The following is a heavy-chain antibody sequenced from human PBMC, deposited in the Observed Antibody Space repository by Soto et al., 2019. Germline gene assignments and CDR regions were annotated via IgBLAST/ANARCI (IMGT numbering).Heavy chain of an antibody. J-gene: IGHJ4*02. CDR3: ARGASYDFIDY. CDR1: GGSISSGGYS. V-gene: IGHV4-30-2*01. Sequence: SETLSLTCAVSGGSISSGGYSWSWIRQPPGKGLEWIGYIYHSGSTYYNPSLKSRVTISVDRSKNQFSLKLSSVTAADTAVYYCARGASYDFIDYWGQGTLVTVSS. CDR2: IYHSGST. D-gene: IGHD3-3*01.